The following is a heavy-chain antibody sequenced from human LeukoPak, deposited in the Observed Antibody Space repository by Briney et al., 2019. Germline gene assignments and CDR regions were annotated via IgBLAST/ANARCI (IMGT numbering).Heavy chain of an antibody. CDR1: GFTFSSYG. Sequence: GGSLRLSCAASGFTFSSYGMHWVRQAPGKGLEWVAFIRYDGSSKYYADSVKGRFTISRDNSKNTLYLQMNSLRAEDTAVYYCAKDWSYSGWAYYFDYWGQGTLVTVSS. CDR2: IRYDGSSK. V-gene: IGHV3-30*02. D-gene: IGHD6-19*01. J-gene: IGHJ4*02. CDR3: AKDWSYSGWAYYFDY.